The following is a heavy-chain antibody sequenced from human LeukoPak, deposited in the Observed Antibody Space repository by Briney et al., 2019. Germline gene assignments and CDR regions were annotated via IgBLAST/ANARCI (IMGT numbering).Heavy chain of an antibody. CDR2: IIPIFGTA. D-gene: IGHD6-13*01. CDR3: ARARKRYSSSWYFDY. V-gene: IGHV1-69*05. J-gene: IGHJ4*02. Sequence: SVKVSCKASGGTFSSYAISWVRLAPGQGREWMGRIIPIFGTANYALKFQGRVTITTDESTSTAYMELSSLRSEDTAVYYCARARKRYSSSWYFDYWGQGTLLTVSS. CDR1: GGTFSSYA.